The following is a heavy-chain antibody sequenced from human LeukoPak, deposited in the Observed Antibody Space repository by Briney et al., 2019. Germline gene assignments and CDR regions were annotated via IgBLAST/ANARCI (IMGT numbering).Heavy chain of an antibody. V-gene: IGHV3-15*01. Sequence: GGSLRLSCAASGFTFSSYAMSWVRQAPGKGREWVGRSKSKTDGGTTDYAAPVKGRFTISRDDSKNTLYLQMNSLKTEDTAVSYCTTDGAGSDYGDSNDAFDIWGQGTMVTVSS. J-gene: IGHJ3*02. CDR3: TTDGAGSDYGDSNDAFDI. CDR2: SKSKTDGGTT. D-gene: IGHD4-17*01. CDR1: GFTFSSYA.